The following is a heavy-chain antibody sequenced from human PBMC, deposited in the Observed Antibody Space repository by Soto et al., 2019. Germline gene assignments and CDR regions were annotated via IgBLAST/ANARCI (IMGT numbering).Heavy chain of an antibody. Sequence: SETLSLTYTVSGGSISSYYWSWIRQPPGKGLEWIGYIYYSGSTNYNPSLKSRVTISVDTSTNQFSLKLSSVTAADTAVYYCARRYGSAFDIWGQGTMVTVSS. CDR1: GGSISSYY. D-gene: IGHD3-10*01. V-gene: IGHV4-59*01. J-gene: IGHJ3*02. CDR3: ARRYGSAFDI. CDR2: IYYSGST.